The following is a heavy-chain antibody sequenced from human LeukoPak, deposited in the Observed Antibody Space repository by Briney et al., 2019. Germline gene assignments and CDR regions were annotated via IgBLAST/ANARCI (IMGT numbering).Heavy chain of an antibody. D-gene: IGHD2-15*01. V-gene: IGHV4-59*12. Sequence: SETLSLTCSVSGDSISGYYWNWIRQPPGKGLEWIGQIFYSGSTTYNPSLKSPVTISVDTSKNQFSLKLSSVTAADTAVYYCARKQYCSGGSCSGWFDPWGQGTLVTVSS. CDR3: ARKQYCSGGSCSGWFDP. CDR1: GDSISGYY. J-gene: IGHJ5*02. CDR2: IFYSGST.